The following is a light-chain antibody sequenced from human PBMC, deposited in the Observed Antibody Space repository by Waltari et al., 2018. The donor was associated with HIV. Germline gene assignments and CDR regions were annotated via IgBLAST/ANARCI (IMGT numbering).Light chain of an antibody. Sequence: ETVMTQSPATLSVSPGERATLSCRASQSVSSNLARYQQKPGQAPRLLIYGASTRATGIPARFSGSGSGTEFTLTISSLQSEDFAVYYCQQYDNWPPLTFGGGTKVEIK. CDR1: QSVSSN. V-gene: IGKV3-15*01. J-gene: IGKJ4*01. CDR2: GAS. CDR3: QQYDNWPPLT.